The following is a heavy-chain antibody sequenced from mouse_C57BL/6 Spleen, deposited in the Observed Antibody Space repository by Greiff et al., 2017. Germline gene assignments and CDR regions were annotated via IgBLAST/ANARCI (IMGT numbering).Heavy chain of an antibody. V-gene: IGHV1-82*01. Sequence: QVQLQQSGPELVKPGASVKISCKASGYAFSSSWMNWVKQRPGTGLEWIGRIYPGDGDTNYNGKFKGKATLTADKSSSTAYMQLSSLTSEDSAVYFCACNYLDYWGQGTTLTVSS. J-gene: IGHJ2*01. CDR3: ACNYLDY. CDR1: GYAFSSSW. CDR2: IYPGDGDT.